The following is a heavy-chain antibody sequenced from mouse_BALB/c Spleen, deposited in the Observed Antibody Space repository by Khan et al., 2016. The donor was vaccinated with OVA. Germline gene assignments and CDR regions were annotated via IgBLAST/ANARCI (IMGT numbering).Heavy chain of an antibody. V-gene: IGHV1-85*01. CDR2: MFPGDGST. CDR3: TRGGYGGFAY. J-gene: IGHJ3*01. Sequence: QVRLQQSGAELVKPGASVKLSCKASGYTFTSYDINWVRQRPEQGLEWIGWMFPGDGSTKYNENFKGKATMTTDKSYTTAYMQLSRLTSEDSGAFFCTRGGYGGFAYWGQGTLVTVSA. D-gene: IGHD2-14*01. CDR1: GYTFTSYD.